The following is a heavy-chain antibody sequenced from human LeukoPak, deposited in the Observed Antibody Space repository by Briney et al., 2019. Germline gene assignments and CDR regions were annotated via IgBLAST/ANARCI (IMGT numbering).Heavy chain of an antibody. J-gene: IGHJ4*02. CDR1: GGTFSSYA. D-gene: IGHD4-17*01. CDR2: IIPIFGTA. V-gene: IGHV1-69*01. Sequence: SVKVSCKASGGTFSSYAISWVRQAPGQGLEWMGGIIPIFGTANYAQKFQGRATITADESTSTAYMELSSLRSEDTAVYYCHVDYGDYEGFDYWGQGTLVTVSS. CDR3: HVDYGDYEGFDY.